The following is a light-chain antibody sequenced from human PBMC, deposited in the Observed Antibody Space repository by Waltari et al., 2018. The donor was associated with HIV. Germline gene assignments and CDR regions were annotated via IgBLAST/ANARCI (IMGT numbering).Light chain of an antibody. Sequence: QSALTQPASVSGSPGQSITISCTGSSSDVGAYNYVSWYPQHPGNAPKLVIYDVSNRPSGVSNRFSGSKSGNTASLTISGLQTEDEADYYCNSYSTTYTPCVFGTGTRVTVL. CDR2: DVS. J-gene: IGLJ1*01. CDR3: NSYSTTYTPCV. CDR1: SSDVGAYNY. V-gene: IGLV2-14*01.